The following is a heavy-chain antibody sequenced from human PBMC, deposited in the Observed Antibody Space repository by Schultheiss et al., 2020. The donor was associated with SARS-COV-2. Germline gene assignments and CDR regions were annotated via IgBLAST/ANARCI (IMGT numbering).Heavy chain of an antibody. D-gene: IGHD1-14*01. V-gene: IGHV4-59*08. J-gene: IGHJ5*02. CDR2: IYYSGST. CDR1: GGSISSYY. Sequence: SETLSLTCTVSGGSISSYYWSWIRQPPGKGLEWIGYIYYSGSTNYNPSLKSRVTISIDTSRNQFSLKLSSVTDADTAVYSCARSTSNRYHGGWFDPWGQGTLVTVSS. CDR3: ARSTSNRYHGGWFDP.